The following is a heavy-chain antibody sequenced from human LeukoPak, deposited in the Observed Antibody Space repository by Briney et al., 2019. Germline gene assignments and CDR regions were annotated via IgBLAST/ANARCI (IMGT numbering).Heavy chain of an antibody. V-gene: IGHV3-11*04. J-gene: IGHJ3*02. CDR1: GFTFSAYY. Sequence: PGGSLRLSCTGSGFTFSAYYMSWIRQAPGKGLMWISYISSRSSNKYYADSVKGRFTISRDNAKNSLYLQMNSLRAEDTAVYYCAREEVLPLPTPSKKHQHYAFDIWGQGTMVTVSS. CDR2: ISSRSSNK. D-gene: IGHD2-8*02. CDR3: AREEVLPLPTPSKKHQHYAFDI.